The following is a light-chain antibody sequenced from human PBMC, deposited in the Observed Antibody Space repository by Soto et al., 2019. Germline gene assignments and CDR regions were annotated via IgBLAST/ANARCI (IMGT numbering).Light chain of an antibody. CDR3: QQYSSYPCT. J-gene: IGKJ1*01. V-gene: IGKV1-5*03. CDR1: QSISSW. Sequence: DIQMTQSPSTLSASVGDRVTITCRASQSISSWLAWYQQKPGKAPNLLIYKASSLESGVPSRFSGSSSGTEFTLTISSLQPDDFATYYCQQYSSYPCTFGQGTKVEIK. CDR2: KAS.